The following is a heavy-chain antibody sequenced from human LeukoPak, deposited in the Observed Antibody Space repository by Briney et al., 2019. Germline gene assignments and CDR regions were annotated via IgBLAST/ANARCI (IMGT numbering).Heavy chain of an antibody. D-gene: IGHD3-10*01. V-gene: IGHV4-39*01. J-gene: IGHJ4*02. CDR1: GDSISSSNW. Sequence: SETLSLTCAVSGDSISSSNWWSWVRQPPGKGLEWIGSFYYGGNTYYNPSLKSRLTISVDTSKNQLSLKLSSVTAADTAVYYCARLWVGRRGYFDYWGQGTLVTVSS. CDR2: FYYGGNT. CDR3: ARLWVGRRGYFDY.